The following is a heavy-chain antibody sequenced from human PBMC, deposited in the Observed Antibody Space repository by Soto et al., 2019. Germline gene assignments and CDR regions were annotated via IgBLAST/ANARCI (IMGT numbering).Heavy chain of an antibody. J-gene: IGHJ4*02. D-gene: IGHD6-6*01. CDR1: GGTSGSYW. CDR3: ARTIYSSSKPFDY. V-gene: IGHV3-74*01. CDR2: INSDGSST. Sequence: GGPKRHSCTAYGGTSGSYWRHWVRQVPGKGLVWVSRINSDGSSTSYADSVKGRFTISRDNAKNTLYLQMNSLRAEDTAVYYCARTIYSSSKPFDYWGQGTLVTVSS.